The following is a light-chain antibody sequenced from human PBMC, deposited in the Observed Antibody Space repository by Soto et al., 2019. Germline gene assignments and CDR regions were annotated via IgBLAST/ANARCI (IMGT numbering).Light chain of an antibody. CDR1: SGHSSFA. V-gene: IGLV4-69*01. CDR3: QTWGTGIRV. J-gene: IGLJ2*01. CDR2: LNSDGSH. Sequence: QSVLTQSPSASASLGASVKLTCTLSSGHSSFAIAWHQQQPEKGPRYLMKLNSDGSHSKGDGIPDRFSGSRSGAERYLTIPSLQSEDGADYYCQTWGTGIRVFGGGTKLTVL.